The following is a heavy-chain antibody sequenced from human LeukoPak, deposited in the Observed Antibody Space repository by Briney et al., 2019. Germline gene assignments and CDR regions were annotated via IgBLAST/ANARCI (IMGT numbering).Heavy chain of an antibody. CDR2: ISSNAVST. CDR3: ARMPSTEIYYFYYMDV. J-gene: IGHJ6*03. Sequence: PGGSLRLSCGDSGFTFSSYTMNWVRQAPGKGLEGVAGISSNAVSTYYADSVKGRFTISRDNSKNTVYLQMDSLGTEDTAVYYCARMPSTEIYYFYYMDVWGKGTTVTVSS. V-gene: IGHV3-23*01. D-gene: IGHD2-2*01. CDR1: GFTFSSYT.